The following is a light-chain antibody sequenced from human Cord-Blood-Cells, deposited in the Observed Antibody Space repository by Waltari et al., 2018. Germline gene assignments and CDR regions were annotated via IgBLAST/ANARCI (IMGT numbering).Light chain of an antibody. J-gene: IGKJ2*01. Sequence: DIVMTQSPLSLPVTPGEPASISCRSSQSLLHSNGYNYLDWYLQKPGQSPQLLIYLGSKLASGVPDRFSGSGSGTGFTLKISRVEAEDVGIYYCMQALQTPYTFGQGTKLEIK. CDR2: LGS. V-gene: IGKV2-28*01. CDR3: MQALQTPYT. CDR1: QSLLHSNGYNY.